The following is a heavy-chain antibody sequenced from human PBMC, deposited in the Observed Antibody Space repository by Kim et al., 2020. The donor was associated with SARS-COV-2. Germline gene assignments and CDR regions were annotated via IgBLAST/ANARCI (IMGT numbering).Heavy chain of an antibody. CDR2: TKNP. V-gene: IGHV7-4-1*02. CDR3: ARGDPRDY. J-gene: IGHJ4*02. Sequence: TKNPTYAQDFTGRFVFSLDTSVRTAYLQINSLKAEDTAVYYCARGDPRDYWGQGTLVTVSS.